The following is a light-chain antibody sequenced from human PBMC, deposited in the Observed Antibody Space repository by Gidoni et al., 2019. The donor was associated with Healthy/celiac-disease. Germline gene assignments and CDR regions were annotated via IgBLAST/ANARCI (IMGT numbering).Light chain of an antibody. CDR3: QQYNSYPLT. CDR1: QGMSHY. CDR2: AAS. Sequence: DTQIAQSPSSLAASVGDRGTITCLASQGMSHYLVWFQQKPGKAPTSLIYAASSLQSGVPSQFSGSGSGTDSTLTISSLQPEDFATYYCQQYNSYPLTFGGGTKVEIK. V-gene: IGKV1-16*02. J-gene: IGKJ4*01.